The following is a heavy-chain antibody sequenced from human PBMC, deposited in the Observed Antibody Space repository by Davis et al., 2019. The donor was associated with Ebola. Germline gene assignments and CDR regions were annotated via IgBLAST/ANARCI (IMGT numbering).Heavy chain of an antibody. Sequence: SLKISCAASGFAFDDNAMHWIRQVPGKGLEWVSGILLKSGRTGYADSVKGRFIISRDNAQNSLYLQMDSLRVEDTAFYYCGKDLLPGGLDSWGQGTLVTVSS. CDR1: GFAFDDNA. CDR3: GKDLLPGGLDS. CDR2: ILLKSGRT. D-gene: IGHD2-15*01. V-gene: IGHV3-9*01. J-gene: IGHJ4*02.